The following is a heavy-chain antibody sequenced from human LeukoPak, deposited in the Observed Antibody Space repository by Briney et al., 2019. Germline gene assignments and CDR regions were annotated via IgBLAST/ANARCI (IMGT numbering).Heavy chain of an antibody. CDR3: ARARSRNLFWFDP. J-gene: IGHJ5*02. D-gene: IGHD1-14*01. Sequence: SVKVSCKASGGTFSSYAISWVRQAPGQGLEWMGGIIPIFGTANYAQKFQGRVTITADESTSTAYMELSSLRSEDTAVYYCARARSRNLFWFDPWGQGTLVTVSS. CDR2: IIPIFGTA. V-gene: IGHV1-69*13. CDR1: GGTFSSYA.